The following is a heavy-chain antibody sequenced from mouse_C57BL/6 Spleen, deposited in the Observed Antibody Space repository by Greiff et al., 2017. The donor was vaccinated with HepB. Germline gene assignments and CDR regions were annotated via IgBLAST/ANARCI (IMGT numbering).Heavy chain of an antibody. J-gene: IGHJ4*01. Sequence: QVQLKESGAELARPGASVKLSCKASGYTFTSYGISWVKQRTGQGLEWIGEIYPRSGNTYYNEKFKGKATLTADKSSSTAYMELRSLTSEDSAVCFCAREDYSYAMDYWGQGTSVTVSS. D-gene: IGHD1-1*01. V-gene: IGHV1-81*01. CDR3: AREDYSYAMDY. CDR1: GYTFTSYG. CDR2: IYPRSGNT.